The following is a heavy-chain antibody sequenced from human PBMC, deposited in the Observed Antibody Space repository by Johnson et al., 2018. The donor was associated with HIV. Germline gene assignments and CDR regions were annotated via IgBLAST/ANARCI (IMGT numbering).Heavy chain of an antibody. CDR1: GFAFRTYW. Sequence: VQLVESGGGLVQPGGSLRLSCAASGFAFRTYWMVWVRQVPGKGLEWVGRTRNKANSYTTEYAASVKGRFTISRDESKNSLYLQMNSLKTEDTAVYYCARVGQQSNAFDIWGQGTMVTVSS. D-gene: IGHD6-13*01. CDR2: TRNKANSYTT. CDR3: ARVGQQSNAFDI. J-gene: IGHJ3*02. V-gene: IGHV3-72*01.